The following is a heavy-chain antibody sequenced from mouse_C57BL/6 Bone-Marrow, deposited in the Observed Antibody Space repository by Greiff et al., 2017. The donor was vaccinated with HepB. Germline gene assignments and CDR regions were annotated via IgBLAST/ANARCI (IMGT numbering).Heavy chain of an antibody. V-gene: IGHV1-4*01. D-gene: IGHD2-4*01. CDR3: AREDEAYDYDPGYYAMDY. J-gene: IGHJ4*01. CDR2: INPSSGYT. CDR1: GYTFTSYT. Sequence: QVQLQQSGAELARPGASVKMSCKASGYTFTSYTMHWVKQRPGQGLEWIGYINPSSGYTKYNQKFKDKATLTADKSSSTAYMQLSSLTSEDSAVYYCAREDEAYDYDPGYYAMDYWGQGTSVTVSS.